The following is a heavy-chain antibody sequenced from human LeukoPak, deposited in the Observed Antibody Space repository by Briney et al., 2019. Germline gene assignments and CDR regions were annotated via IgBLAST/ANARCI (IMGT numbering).Heavy chain of an antibody. CDR3: ARGIRYYYGSGTSVGSYYYYYYMDV. CDR1: GGSFSGYY. CDR2: INHSGST. V-gene: IGHV4-34*01. Sequence: SETLSLTCAVYGGSFSGYYWSWIRQPPGKGLEWIGEINHSGSTNYNPSLKSRVTISVDTSKNQFSLKLSSVTAADTAVYYCARGIRYYYGSGTSVGSYYYYYYMDVWGKGTTVTVSS. J-gene: IGHJ6*03. D-gene: IGHD3-10*01.